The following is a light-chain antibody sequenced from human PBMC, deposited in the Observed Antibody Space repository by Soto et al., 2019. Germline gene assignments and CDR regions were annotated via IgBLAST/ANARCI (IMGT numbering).Light chain of an antibody. J-gene: IGKJ4*01. V-gene: IGKV3-15*01. CDR3: QQYIRWPLT. CDR2: GAS. CDR1: QSISSN. Sequence: EIVVTQSPTTPFVSPGGKCNLPCRASQSISSNLAWYQQKLGQAPRLLIDGASTRATGTPARCSGRGSGTECTLTSSSLLSEDFAVYYCQQYIRWPLTFGRGTKVDIK.